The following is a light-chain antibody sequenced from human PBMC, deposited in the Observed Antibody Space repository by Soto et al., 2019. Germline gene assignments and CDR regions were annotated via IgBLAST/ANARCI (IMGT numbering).Light chain of an antibody. CDR2: PPS. V-gene: IGKV1-39*01. J-gene: IGKJ4*01. Sequence: DIQLTQSPSSLSASVGDRVTITCRASQRINTYMNWYQHKPGKAPNLLIFPPSTLQSGVPSRSSGSGSGTDFTLTISSLQPEDFATYYCQQSYSIPLTFGGGTKVDIK. CDR3: QQSYSIPLT. CDR1: QRINTY.